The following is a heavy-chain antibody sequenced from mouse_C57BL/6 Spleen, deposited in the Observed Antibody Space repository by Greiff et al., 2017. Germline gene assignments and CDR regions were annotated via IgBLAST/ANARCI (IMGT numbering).Heavy chain of an antibody. D-gene: IGHD2-10*01. J-gene: IGHJ4*01. V-gene: IGHV1-50*01. CDR1: GYTFTSYW. CDR3: ARRPTGYYAMDY. CDR2: IDPSDSYT. Sequence: VQLQQPGAELVKPGASVKLSCKASGYTFTSYWMQWVKQRPGQGLEWIGEIDPSDSYTNYNQKFKGKATLTVDTSSSTAYMQLSSLTSEDSAVYYCARRPTGYYAMDYWGQGTSVTVSA.